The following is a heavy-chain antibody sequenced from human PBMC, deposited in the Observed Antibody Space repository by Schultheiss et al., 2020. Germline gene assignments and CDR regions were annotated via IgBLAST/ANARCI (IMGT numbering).Heavy chain of an antibody. CDR3: ARDSYYYDSSGHSPNFDY. J-gene: IGHJ4*02. D-gene: IGHD3-22*01. CDR2: IKQDGSEK. Sequence: GGSLRLSCAASGFTVSRNYMSWVRQAPGKGLEWVANIKQDGSEKYYVDSVKGRFTISRDNAKNSLYLQMNSLRAEDTAVYYCARDSYYYDSSGHSPNFDYWGQGTLVTVSS. V-gene: IGHV3-7*01. CDR1: GFTVSRNY.